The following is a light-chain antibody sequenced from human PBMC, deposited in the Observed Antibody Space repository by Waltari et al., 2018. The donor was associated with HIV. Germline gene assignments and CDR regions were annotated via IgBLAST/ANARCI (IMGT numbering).Light chain of an antibody. CDR1: SSDVGSYNL. CDR3: CSYAGSSTPFV. V-gene: IGLV2-23*02. Sequence: QSALTQPASVSGSPGQSITISCTGTSSDVGSYNLVSWYQQYPGKVPKLMIYEVSKRPSGVSNRFSGYKSGNTASLTISGLQAEDEADYYCCSYAGSSTPFVFGTATKVTVL. J-gene: IGLJ1*01. CDR2: EVS.